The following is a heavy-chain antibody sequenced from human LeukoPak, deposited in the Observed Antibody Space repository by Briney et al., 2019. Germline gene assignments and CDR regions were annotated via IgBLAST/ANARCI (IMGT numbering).Heavy chain of an antibody. V-gene: IGHV3-21*01. CDR3: ARGEYGSGSYHIDY. J-gene: IGHJ4*02. CDR1: GFTFSSYS. CDR2: ISSSSSYI. Sequence: GGSLRLSCAASGFTFSSYSMNWVRQAPGKGLEWVSFISSSSSYIYYADSVKGRFTISRDNAKNSLYLQMNSLRAEDTAVCYCARGEYGSGSYHIDYWGQGTLVTVTS. D-gene: IGHD3-10*01.